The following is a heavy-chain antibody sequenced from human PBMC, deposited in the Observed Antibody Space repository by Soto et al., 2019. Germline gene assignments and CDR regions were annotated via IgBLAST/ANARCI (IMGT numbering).Heavy chain of an antibody. CDR2: INHSGST. CDR1: VGSFSGYY. D-gene: IGHD5-18*01. V-gene: IGHV4-34*01. CDR3: ARAYRYSYGRNWFEP. J-gene: IGHJ5*02. Sequence: NPSETLSLTCAFYVGSFSGYYWSCIRHPPGKGLEWIGEINHSGSTNYNPSLKSRVTISVDTSKNQFSLKLSSVTAADTAVYYCARAYRYSYGRNWFEPWGQGTLVTVPS.